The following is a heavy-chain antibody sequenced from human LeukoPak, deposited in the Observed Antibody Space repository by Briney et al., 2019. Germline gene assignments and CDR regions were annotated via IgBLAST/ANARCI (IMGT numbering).Heavy chain of an antibody. CDR3: ARGLRNVWYYYMDV. V-gene: IGHV5-51*01. D-gene: IGHD3-16*01. CDR1: GYSFTNRW. CDR2: TYPGDSDT. Sequence: GESLKISCKGSGYSFTNRWINWVRLVPGKGLEWMGITYPGDSDTRYSPSFQGQVTISADKSINTAYLQWSSLRASDTAIYYCARGLRNVWYYYMDVWGKGTTVTVSS. J-gene: IGHJ6*03.